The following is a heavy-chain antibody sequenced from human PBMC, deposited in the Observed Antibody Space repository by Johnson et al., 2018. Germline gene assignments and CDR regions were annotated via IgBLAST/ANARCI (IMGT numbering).Heavy chain of an antibody. CDR3: AREAGSWYYYYGMDV. D-gene: IGHD6-13*01. V-gene: IGHV3-74*01. CDR2: INSDGSST. CDR1: GFTFSSYW. J-gene: IGHJ6*02. Sequence: EVQLVETGGGLVQPGGSLRLSCAASGFTFSSYWMHWVRQAPGKGLVWVSRINSDGSSTSYADSVKGRFTISRDNAKNTLYLQMNSLRAEDTAVYYCAREAGSWYYYYGMDVWGQGTTVTVSS.